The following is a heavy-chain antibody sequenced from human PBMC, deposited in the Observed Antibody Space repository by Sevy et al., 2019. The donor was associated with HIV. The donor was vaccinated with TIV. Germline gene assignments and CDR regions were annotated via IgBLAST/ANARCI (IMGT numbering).Heavy chain of an antibody. V-gene: IGHV3-7*01. CDR2: IKQDGSEK. Sequence: GGSLRLSCAASGFTFSSYWMSWVRQAPGKGLEWVANIKQDGSEKYYVDSVKGRFTISRDNAKNSLYLQMNSLRAEDTAVYYCARARRITMARGAYFDYWGQGTLVTVSS. CDR1: GFTFSSYW. J-gene: IGHJ4*02. CDR3: ARARRITMARGAYFDY. D-gene: IGHD3-10*01.